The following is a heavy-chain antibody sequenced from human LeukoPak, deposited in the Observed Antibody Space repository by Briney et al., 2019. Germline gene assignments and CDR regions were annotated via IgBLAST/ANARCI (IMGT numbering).Heavy chain of an antibody. J-gene: IGHJ4*02. CDR1: GYTFTSYG. D-gene: IGHD3-16*02. Sequence: ASVKVSCKASGYTFTSYGISWVRQAPGQGLEWMGWISAYNGNTNYAQKLQGRVTMTTDTSTSTAYMELRSLRSDDTAVYYCARDFRLGELSLYESYFDYWGQGTLVTVSS. V-gene: IGHV1-18*04. CDR2: ISAYNGNT. CDR3: ARDFRLGELSLYESYFDY.